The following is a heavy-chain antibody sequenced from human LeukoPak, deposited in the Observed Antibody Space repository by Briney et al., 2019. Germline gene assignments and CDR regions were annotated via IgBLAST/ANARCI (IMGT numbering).Heavy chain of an antibody. D-gene: IGHD4-17*01. Sequence: GGSLRLSCAASGFTFSNYAMSWVRQAPGRGPEWVSAISSSGDRTYYADSVKGRFTTSRDNSKNTLYLQMNSLRAEDTAIYYCAKDVDYGDYVVYWGQGTLVTVSS. CDR1: GFTFSNYA. CDR3: AKDVDYGDYVVY. V-gene: IGHV3-23*01. CDR2: ISSSGDRT. J-gene: IGHJ4*02.